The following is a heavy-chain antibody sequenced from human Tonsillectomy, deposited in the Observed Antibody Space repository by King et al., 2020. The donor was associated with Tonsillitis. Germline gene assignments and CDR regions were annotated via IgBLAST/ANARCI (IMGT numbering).Heavy chain of an antibody. CDR2: IYYSGST. Sequence: VQLQESGPGLVKPSETLSLTCTVSGGSISSYYWSWIRQPPGKGLEWIGYIYYSGSTNYNPSLKSRVTISVDTSKNQFSLKLSSVTAADTAVYYCATMRTATDAFDIWGQGTMVTVSS. CDR3: ATMRTATDAFDI. J-gene: IGHJ3*02. CDR1: GGSISSYY. V-gene: IGHV4-59*01.